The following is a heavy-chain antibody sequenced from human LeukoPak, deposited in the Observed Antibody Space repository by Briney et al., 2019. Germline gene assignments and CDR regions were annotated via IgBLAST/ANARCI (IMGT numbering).Heavy chain of an antibody. Sequence: ASVKVSCKASGYTFTGYYMLWVRQAPGQGLEWMGWINPNSGGTNYAQKFQGRVTMTRDTSISTAYMELSRLRSDDTAVYYCARVYSSSPDFDYWGQGTLVTVSS. CDR3: ARVYSSSPDFDY. J-gene: IGHJ4*02. CDR2: INPNSGGT. D-gene: IGHD6-13*01. V-gene: IGHV1-2*02. CDR1: GYTFTGYY.